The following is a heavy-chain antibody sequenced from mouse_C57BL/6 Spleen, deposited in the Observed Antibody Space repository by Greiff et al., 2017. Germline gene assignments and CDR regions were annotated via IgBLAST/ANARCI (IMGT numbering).Heavy chain of an antibody. CDR1: GYTFTSYD. J-gene: IGHJ2*01. CDR2: IYPRDGST. D-gene: IGHD1-1*01. Sequence: QVQLQQSGPELVKPGASVKLSCKASGYTFTSYDINWVKQRPGQGLEWIGLIYPRDGSTKYNEKFKGKATLTVDTSSSTAYIELHRLTSEDSAVYFCARHYYGSSCDYWGQGTTLTVSS. CDR3: ARHYYGSSCDY. V-gene: IGHV1-85*01.